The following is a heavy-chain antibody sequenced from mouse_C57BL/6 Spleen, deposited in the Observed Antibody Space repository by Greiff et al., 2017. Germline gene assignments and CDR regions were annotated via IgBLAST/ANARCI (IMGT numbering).Heavy chain of an antibody. V-gene: IGHV1-9*01. J-gene: IGHJ2*01. CDR3: ARDGNYFDY. CDR1: GYTFTGYW. Sequence: VKLQESGAELMKPGASVKLSCKATGYTFTGYWIEWVKQRPGHGLEWIGEIFPGSGGHNYNEKFKGKATFTADTSSNTAYMHLSSLTTEDSAIYYCARDGNYFDYWGKGTTLTVAS. D-gene: IGHD2-1*01. CDR2: IFPGSGGH.